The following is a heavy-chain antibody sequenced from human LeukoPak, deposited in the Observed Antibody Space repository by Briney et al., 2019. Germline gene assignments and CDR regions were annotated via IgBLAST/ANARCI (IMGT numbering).Heavy chain of an antibody. Sequence: SETLSLTCTVSGGSISSYYSSWIRQPPGKGLEWIGSIYYSGSTNNNPSLKSRVTISVATSKNQFSLKLSSVTAADTAVYYCARGQYDILTDDGNWFAPGGQGSLVTV. J-gene: IGHJ5*02. CDR3: ARGQYDILTDDGNWFAP. D-gene: IGHD3-9*01. V-gene: IGHV4-59*01. CDR1: GGSISSYY. CDR2: IYYSGST.